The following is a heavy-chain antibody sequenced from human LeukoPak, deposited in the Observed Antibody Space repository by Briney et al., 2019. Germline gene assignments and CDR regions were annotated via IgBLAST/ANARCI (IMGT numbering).Heavy chain of an antibody. D-gene: IGHD2-21*02. CDR3: ARDGEVTAMWYYFDY. J-gene: IGHJ4*02. V-gene: IGHV4-39*02. Sequence: SETLSLTCTVSGGSISSSSYYWGWIRQPPGKGLEWIGSIYYGGSTYYNPSLKSRVTISVDTSKNQFSLKLSSVTAADTAVYYCARDGEVTAMWYYFDYWGQGTLVTVSS. CDR2: IYYGGST. CDR1: GGSISSSSYY.